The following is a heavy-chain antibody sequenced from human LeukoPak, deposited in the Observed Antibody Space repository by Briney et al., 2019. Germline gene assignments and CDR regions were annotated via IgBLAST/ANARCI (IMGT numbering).Heavy chain of an antibody. CDR3: ASGNMATITGIDY. CDR1: GFTFSSYA. CDR2: ISGSGDST. J-gene: IGHJ4*02. V-gene: IGHV3-23*01. Sequence: GGSLRLSCAASGFTFSSYAMSWVRQAPGKGLEWVSAISGSGDSTYYGDSVKGRFTISRDNSKNTLYLQMNSLRAEDTAVYYCASGNMATITGIDYWGQGTLVTVSS. D-gene: IGHD5-24*01.